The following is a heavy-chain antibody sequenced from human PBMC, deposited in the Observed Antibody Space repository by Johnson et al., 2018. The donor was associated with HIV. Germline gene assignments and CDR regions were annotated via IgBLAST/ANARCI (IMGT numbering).Heavy chain of an antibody. V-gene: IGHV3-23*04. D-gene: IGHD3-22*01. CDR1: GFTFNDHY. CDR2: ISGSGGST. Sequence: VQLVESGGGLVKPGGSLRLSCAASGFTFNDHYMSWIRQAPGKGLEWVSAISGSGGSTYYAASVKGRFTISSDNSKNTLYLQMNSLRAEDTAVYYCAKDARPEGGSDSSGYPIHDAFDIWGQGTMVTVSS. J-gene: IGHJ3*02. CDR3: AKDARPEGGSDSSGYPIHDAFDI.